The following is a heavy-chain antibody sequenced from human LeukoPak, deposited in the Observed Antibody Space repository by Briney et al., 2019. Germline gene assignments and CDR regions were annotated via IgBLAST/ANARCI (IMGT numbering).Heavy chain of an antibody. V-gene: IGHV3-30*02. CDR2: IRYDGSNK. J-gene: IGHJ4*02. D-gene: IGHD3-10*01. CDR3: AKAITMVRGVIPPFDY. CDR1: GFTFSSYW. Sequence: GGFLRLSCAASGFTFSSYWMHWVRHAPGKGPEWVAFIRYDGSNKYYADSVKGRFTISRDNSKNTLYLQMNSLRAEDTAVYYCAKAITMVRGVIPPFDYWGQGTLVTVSS.